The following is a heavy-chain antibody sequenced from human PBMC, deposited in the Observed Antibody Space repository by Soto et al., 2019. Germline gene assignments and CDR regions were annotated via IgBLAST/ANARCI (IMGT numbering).Heavy chain of an antibody. V-gene: IGHV3-15*01. CDR2: IKSRGSGGTT. CDR3: TWMNTMTTMGF. CDR1: GFPFSDAW. D-gene: IGHD4-17*01. J-gene: IGHJ4*02. Sequence: PGGSLRLSCAASGFPFSDAWMSWVRQPPGKGLEWVGRIKSRGSGGTTDYATPVKGRFTISRDDSKNTVYLEMNSLKSDDSAVYYCTWMNTMTTMGFWGQGSQVTAPQ.